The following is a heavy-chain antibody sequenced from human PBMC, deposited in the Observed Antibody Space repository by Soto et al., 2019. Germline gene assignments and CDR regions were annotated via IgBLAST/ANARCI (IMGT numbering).Heavy chain of an antibody. Sequence: PGGSLRLSCAASGFIFSTYVIHWVRQAPGKGPEWVATMSYDGSNEYYADSVQGRFTISRDNSKNTLYLQMNSLRAEDTAVYYCASPYYYGSGPRLMDVWGQGTTVTVSS. CDR3: ASPYYYGSGPRLMDV. D-gene: IGHD3-10*01. V-gene: IGHV3-30*03. J-gene: IGHJ6*02. CDR1: GFIFSTYV. CDR2: MSYDGSNE.